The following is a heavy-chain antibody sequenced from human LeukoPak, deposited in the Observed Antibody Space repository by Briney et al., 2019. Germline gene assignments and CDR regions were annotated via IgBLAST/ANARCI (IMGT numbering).Heavy chain of an antibody. CDR2: IHYAGRI. J-gene: IGHJ3*02. CDR3: ARLLDNDGSGDPDTFDM. Sequence: SETLSLTCTVSGGSMNGHFWTRIRQPLGKGLEWIAFIHYAGRIRYNPSLQSRATISLDRSESRFSLKLTSVTAADSAVYYCARLLDNDGSGDPDTFDMWGQGTVVVVSS. CDR1: GGSMNGHF. D-gene: IGHD3-22*01. V-gene: IGHV4-59*11.